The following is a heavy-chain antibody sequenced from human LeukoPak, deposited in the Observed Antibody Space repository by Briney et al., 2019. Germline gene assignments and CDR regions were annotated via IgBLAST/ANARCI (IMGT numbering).Heavy chain of an antibody. D-gene: IGHD6-13*01. CDR1: GSTLSSYW. Sequence: AGSLTLSCPASGSTLSSYWTSWVRHAPGEGLEWVAYTKQDGSEKYYVDSEKGRFTISRDNAKNSLYLEMNSLRAEDTAVYYCARRSIAAAGKADYYYYMDVWGKGTTVTVSS. V-gene: IGHV3-7*01. CDR2: TKQDGSEK. CDR3: ARRSIAAAGKADYYYYMDV. J-gene: IGHJ6*03.